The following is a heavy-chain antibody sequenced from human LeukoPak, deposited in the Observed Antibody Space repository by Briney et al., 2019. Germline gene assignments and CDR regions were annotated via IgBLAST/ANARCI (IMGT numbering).Heavy chain of an antibody. D-gene: IGHD3-22*01. CDR2: ISSSSSYI. CDR1: GFTFSSYS. J-gene: IGHJ4*02. Sequence: GGSLRLSCAASGFTFSSYSMNWVRQAPGKVLERVSSISSSSSYIYYADSVKGRFTISRDNAKNSLYLQMNSLRAEDTAVYYCARVADLYDSFDYWGQGTLVTVSS. CDR3: ARVADLYDSFDY. V-gene: IGHV3-21*01.